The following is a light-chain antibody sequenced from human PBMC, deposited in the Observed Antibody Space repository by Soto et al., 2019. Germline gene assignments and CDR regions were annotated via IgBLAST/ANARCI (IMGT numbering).Light chain of an antibody. CDR3: QQANSFPRLT. J-gene: IGKJ4*01. CDR1: QGIGNW. CDR2: AAS. V-gene: IGKV1-12*01. Sequence: IQMTQSPSSVSASVGDRVTITCRASQGIGNWLAWYQQKPGKAPNLLIYAASTLRSGVPSRFSGSGSGTDFTLTISSLQPDDFAVYYCQQANSFPRLTFGGGTRVDIK.